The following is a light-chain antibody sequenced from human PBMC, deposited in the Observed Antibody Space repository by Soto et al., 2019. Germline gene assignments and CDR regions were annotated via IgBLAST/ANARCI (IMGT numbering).Light chain of an antibody. CDR1: QGISSY. J-gene: IGKJ1*01. V-gene: IGKV1-8*01. Sequence: IQMTQSPSTLSASTGDRVTITCRASQGISSYLAWYQQKPGKAPKLLIYAASTLQSGVPSRFSGSGSGTDFTLTISCLQSEDFATYYCQQYYSYPWTFGQGTKVDIK. CDR3: QQYYSYPWT. CDR2: AAS.